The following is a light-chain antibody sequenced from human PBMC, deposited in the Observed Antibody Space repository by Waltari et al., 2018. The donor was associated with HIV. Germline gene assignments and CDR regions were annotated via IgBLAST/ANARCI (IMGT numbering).Light chain of an antibody. J-gene: IGLJ2*01. V-gene: IGLV2-14*01. CDR2: EVV. CDR3: TSYISSAIAV. Sequence: SALTQPASVSGSPGQSITISCTGTDTHHSDVSWYQHRPGEAPKVIIFEVVTRPSGVSNRFSGSRSSNTASLTISGLLAEDEADYFCTSYISSAIAVFGGGTKVTVL. CDR1: DTHHSD.